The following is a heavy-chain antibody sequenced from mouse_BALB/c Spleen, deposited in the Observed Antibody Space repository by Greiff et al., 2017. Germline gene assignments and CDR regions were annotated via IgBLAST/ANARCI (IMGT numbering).Heavy chain of an antibody. J-gene: IGHJ3*02. Sequence: EVKLVESGGGLVQPGGSRKLSCAASGFTFSSFGMHWVRQAPEKGLEWVAYISSGSSTIYYADTVKGRFTISRDNPKNTLFLQMTSLRSEDTAMYYGARDGYWGQGTLVTVSA. V-gene: IGHV5-17*02. CDR3: ARDGY. CDR1: GFTFSSFG. CDR2: ISSGSSTI.